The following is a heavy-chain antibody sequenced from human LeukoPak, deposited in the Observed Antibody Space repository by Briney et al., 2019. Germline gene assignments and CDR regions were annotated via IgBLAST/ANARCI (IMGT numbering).Heavy chain of an antibody. Sequence: GGSLRLSCAASGFTFSDYYTSWIRQAPGKGLEWVANIKQDGSEKYYVDSVKGRFTISRDNAKNSLYLQMNSLRAEDTAVYYCARQAATYYYDRRAFDIWGQGTMVTVSS. D-gene: IGHD3-22*01. CDR3: ARQAATYYYDRRAFDI. CDR1: GFTFSDYY. V-gene: IGHV3-7*01. CDR2: IKQDGSEK. J-gene: IGHJ3*02.